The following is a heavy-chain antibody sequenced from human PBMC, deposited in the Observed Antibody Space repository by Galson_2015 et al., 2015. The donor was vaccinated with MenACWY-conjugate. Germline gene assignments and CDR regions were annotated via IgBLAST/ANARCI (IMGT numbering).Heavy chain of an antibody. D-gene: IGHD2-15*01. J-gene: IGHJ6*03. CDR3: ARDTTEERWWARNYYSYDYMAV. CDR2: FIPKFGTT. Sequence: SVKVSCKASGGALTNYAITWMRQAPGQGFEWMGGFIPKFGTTNYAQEFQDRVTLTADESTSTAYMELSSLRSDDTAVYYCARDTTEERWWARNYYSYDYMAVWGQGTTVIVSS. V-gene: IGHV1-69*13. CDR1: GGALTNYA.